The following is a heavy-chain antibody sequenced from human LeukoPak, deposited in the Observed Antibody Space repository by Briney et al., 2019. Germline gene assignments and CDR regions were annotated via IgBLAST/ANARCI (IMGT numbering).Heavy chain of an antibody. V-gene: IGHV3-74*01. J-gene: IGHJ3*01. CDR1: GFTFSSYW. CDR2: INTDGSST. Sequence: GGSLRLSCAASGFTFSSYWMHWVRQAPGKGLVWVSRINTDGSSTSYADSVKGRFTISRDNAKNTLYLQMNSLRAEDTAVYYCARASKILVRPTGPPGAMVWGQGTMVTVSS. D-gene: IGHD3-10*01. CDR3: ARASKILVRPTGPPGAMV.